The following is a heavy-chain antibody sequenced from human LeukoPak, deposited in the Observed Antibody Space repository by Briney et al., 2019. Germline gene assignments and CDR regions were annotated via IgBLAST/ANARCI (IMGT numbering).Heavy chain of an antibody. D-gene: IGHD6-13*01. J-gene: IGHJ4*02. CDR3: AKGGSAAGNFGYFDY. CDR1: GFTFSSYT. CDR2: ISWDGGST. Sequence: GGSLRLSCAASGFTFSSYTMHWVRQAPGKGLEWVSLISWDGGSTYYADSVKGRFTISRDNSKNSLYLQMNSLRTEDTALYYCAKGGSAAGNFGYFDYWGQGTLVTVSS. V-gene: IGHV3-43*01.